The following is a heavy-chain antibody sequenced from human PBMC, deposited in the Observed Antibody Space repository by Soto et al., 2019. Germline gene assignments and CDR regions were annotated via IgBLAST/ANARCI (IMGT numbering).Heavy chain of an antibody. CDR1: GYIFSKSW. CDR2: IYPGDSDT. CDR3: GKSVLPATPSGGDI. Sequence: GESLKISCKGSGYIFSKSWIGWVRQMPGKGLEWMGIIYPGDSDTKYSPSFEGQVTISVDKSISTAYLQWSSLKASDTAMYYWGKSVLPATPSGGDICGNGTMVTVTS. D-gene: IGHD2-15*01. V-gene: IGHV5-51*01. J-gene: IGHJ3*02.